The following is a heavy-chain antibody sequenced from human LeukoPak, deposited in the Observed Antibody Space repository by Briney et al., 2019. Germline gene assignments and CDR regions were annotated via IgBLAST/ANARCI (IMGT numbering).Heavy chain of an antibody. J-gene: IGHJ4*02. Sequence: ASVKVSCKASGYTFTSCGISWVRQAPGQGLEWMGWISAYNGNTNYAQKLQGRATITTDTSTSTAYMELRSLRSDDTAVYYCARSSAGIAAAGGVYWGEGTLVTVSS. D-gene: IGHD6-13*01. CDR2: ISAYNGNT. V-gene: IGHV1-18*04. CDR1: GYTFTSCG. CDR3: ARSSAGIAAAGGVY.